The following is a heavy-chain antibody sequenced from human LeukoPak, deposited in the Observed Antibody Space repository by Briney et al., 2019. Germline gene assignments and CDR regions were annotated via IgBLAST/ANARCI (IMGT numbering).Heavy chain of an antibody. D-gene: IGHD3-10*01. CDR1: GGSFSGYY. J-gene: IGHJ5*02. CDR2: INHSGST. CDR3: ARVGRVRGVNCNWFDP. Sequence: SETLSLTCAVYGGSFSGYYWSWIRQPPGKGLEWIGEINHSGSTNYNPSLKSRVTISVDTSKNQFSLKLSSVTAADTAVYYCARVGRVRGVNCNWFDPWGQGTLVTVSS. V-gene: IGHV4-34*01.